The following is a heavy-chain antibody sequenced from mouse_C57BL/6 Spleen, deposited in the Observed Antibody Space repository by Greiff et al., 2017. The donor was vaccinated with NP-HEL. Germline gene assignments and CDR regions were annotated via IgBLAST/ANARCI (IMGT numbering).Heavy chain of an antibody. D-gene: IGHD3-2*02. CDR3: ARRGDSSGPYYAMDY. J-gene: IGHJ4*01. CDR2: INPNNGGT. Sequence: VQLQQSGPELVKPGASVKISCKASGYTFTDYYMNWVKQSHGKSLEWIGDINPNNGGTSYNQKFKGKATLTVDKSSSTAYMELRSLTSEDSAVYYCARRGDSSGPYYAMDYWGQGTSVTVSS. V-gene: IGHV1-26*01. CDR1: GYTFTDYY.